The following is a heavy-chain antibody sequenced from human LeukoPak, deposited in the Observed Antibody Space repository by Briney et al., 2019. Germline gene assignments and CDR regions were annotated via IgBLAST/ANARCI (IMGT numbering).Heavy chain of an antibody. CDR2: ISSGSSYI. D-gene: IGHD2/OR15-2a*01. Sequence: PGGSLRLSCAASGFTFSSYTMCWVRQAPGKGLEWVASISSGSSYIYYADSLKGRFTISRDNAKNSLYLQMNSLRDEDTAVYYCAGDPFYDYWGQGTLVTVSS. J-gene: IGHJ4*02. CDR3: AGDPFYDY. V-gene: IGHV3-21*01. CDR1: GFTFSSYT.